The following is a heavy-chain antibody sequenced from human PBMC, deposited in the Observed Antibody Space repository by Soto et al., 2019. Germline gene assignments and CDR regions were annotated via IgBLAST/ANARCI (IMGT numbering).Heavy chain of an antibody. Sequence: PSETLSLTCAVSGDSISSGGFSWSWIRQPPGKGLEWIGYIYHSGTSFYNPSLKSRVTISVDGSKNQFSLKVNSVTAADTAVYCCARGRLAPAVNFDYWAWEPWSPSPQ. J-gene: IGHJ4*02. CDR2: IYHSGTS. CDR1: GDSISSGGFS. D-gene: IGHD2-2*01. CDR3: ARGRLAPAVNFDY. V-gene: IGHV4-30-2*01.